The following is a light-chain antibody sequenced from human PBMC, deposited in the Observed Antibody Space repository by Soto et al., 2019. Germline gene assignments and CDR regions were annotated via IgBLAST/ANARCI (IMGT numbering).Light chain of an antibody. J-gene: IGKJ1*01. CDR2: DAS. V-gene: IGKV3-15*01. CDR1: QSVGTN. Sequence: EIVMTQSPATLSVSPGERATLSCRASQSVGTNLAWYQQKPGQAPRLLIYDASKGATDIPARFSGSGSGTEFTLTISSLQSEDFALYHCHQYNTGATFGQGTKVEIK. CDR3: HQYNTGAT.